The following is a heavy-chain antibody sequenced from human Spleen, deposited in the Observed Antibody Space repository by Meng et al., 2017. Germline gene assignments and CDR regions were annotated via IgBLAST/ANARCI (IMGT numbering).Heavy chain of an antibody. CDR3: ARGDYGYYYQGMDV. V-gene: IGHV3-48*03. CDR2: ITTSGTTI. CDR1: GVSFSDSD. J-gene: IGHJ6*02. Sequence: GESLKISCAVSGVSFSDSDIHWVRQASGKGLEWVSYITTSGTTIYYADSVKGRFTISRDNAKNSLYLQMNSLRVEDTAVYYCARGDYGYYYQGMDVWGQGTTVTVSS. D-gene: IGHD4-17*01.